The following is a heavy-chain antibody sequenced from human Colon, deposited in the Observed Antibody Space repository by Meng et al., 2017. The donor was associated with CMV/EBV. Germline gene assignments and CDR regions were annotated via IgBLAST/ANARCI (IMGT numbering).Heavy chain of an antibody. CDR2: ISGSGRST. CDR1: GFTFSSYW. Sequence: GESLKISCAASGFTFSSYWMSWVRQAPGKGLEWVSGISGSGRSTYDADSVKGRFTISRDNSKNTLYLQMSSLRAEDTAVYYCAKEFVLGTHLDHWGQGTLVTVSS. V-gene: IGHV3-23*01. J-gene: IGHJ4*02. D-gene: IGHD2-21*02. CDR3: AKEFVLGTHLDH.